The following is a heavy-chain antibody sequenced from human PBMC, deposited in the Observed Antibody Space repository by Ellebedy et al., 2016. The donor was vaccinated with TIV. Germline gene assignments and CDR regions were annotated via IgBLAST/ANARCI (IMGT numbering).Heavy chain of an antibody. Sequence: GESLKISCAASGFTFRSYWMSWVRQAPGKGLEWVANIYQDGSEKYYVDSVKGRFTISRDNAKNSLYLQMNSLRVEETAVYYCARRGSYGDYAVQINNWFDRWGQGTLVTVSS. J-gene: IGHJ5*02. D-gene: IGHD3-16*01. CDR1: GFTFRSYW. CDR2: IYQDGSEK. V-gene: IGHV3-7*01. CDR3: ARRGSYGDYAVQINNWFDR.